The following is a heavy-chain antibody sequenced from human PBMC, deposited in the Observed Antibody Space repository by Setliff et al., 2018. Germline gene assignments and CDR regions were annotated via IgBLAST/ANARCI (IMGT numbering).Heavy chain of an antibody. CDR3: TGGGHAFDI. J-gene: IGHJ3*02. Sequence: GGSLILSCAASGYPFSNAWMSWVRQATGKGLEWVGRIKSKSEGGTTDQAAPVKGRFTVSRDDSKNTLYLNMNSLKTEDTAMYYCTGGGHAFDIWGQGTMVTVSS. CDR2: IKSKSEGGTT. D-gene: IGHD3-16*01. CDR1: GYPFSNAW. V-gene: IGHV3-15*01.